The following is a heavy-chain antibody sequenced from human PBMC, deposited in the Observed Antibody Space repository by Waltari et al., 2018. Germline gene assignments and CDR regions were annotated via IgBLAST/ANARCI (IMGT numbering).Heavy chain of an antibody. V-gene: IGHV3-23*01. CDR3: AKESAGGSGSFYYYYYGMDV. CDR2: IRGSGGST. D-gene: IGHD3-10*01. CDR1: GFTFSSYA. J-gene: IGHJ6*02. Sequence: EVQLLESGGGLVQPGGSLRLSCAASGFTFSSYAMSWVRQAPGKGLEWVSAIRGSGGSTYYADAVKGRVTISRDNSKNTLYLQMNSLRAEDTAVYYCAKESAGGSGSFYYYYYGMDVWGQGTTVIVSS.